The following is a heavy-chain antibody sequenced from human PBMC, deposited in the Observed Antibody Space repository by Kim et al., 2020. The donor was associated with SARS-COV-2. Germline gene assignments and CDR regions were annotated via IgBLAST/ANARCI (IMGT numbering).Heavy chain of an antibody. CDR1: GYTLTELS. D-gene: IGHD3-22*01. V-gene: IGHV1-24*01. Sequence: ASVKVSCKVSGYTLTELSMHWVRQAPGKGLEWMGGFDPEDGETIYAQKFQGRVTMTEDTSTDTAYMELSSLRSEDTAVYYCATACYDSSGYVTQYYYYYYGMDVWGQGTTVTVSS. CDR2: FDPEDGET. J-gene: IGHJ6*02. CDR3: ATACYDSSGYVTQYYYYYYGMDV.